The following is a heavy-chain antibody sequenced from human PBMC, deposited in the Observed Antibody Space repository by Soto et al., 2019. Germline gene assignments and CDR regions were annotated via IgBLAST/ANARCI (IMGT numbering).Heavy chain of an antibody. CDR2: IIPIFGTA. V-gene: IGHV1-69*12. Sequence: QVQLVQSGAEVKKPGSSVKVSCKASGGTFSSYAISWVRQAPGQGLEWMGGIIPIFGTANYAQKFQGRVTITADESTSTAYMELSSLRSEDTAVYYCARIEVAVAASNYNWFDPWGQGTLVTVSS. CDR3: ARIEVAVAASNYNWFDP. D-gene: IGHD6-19*01. CDR1: GGTFSSYA. J-gene: IGHJ5*02.